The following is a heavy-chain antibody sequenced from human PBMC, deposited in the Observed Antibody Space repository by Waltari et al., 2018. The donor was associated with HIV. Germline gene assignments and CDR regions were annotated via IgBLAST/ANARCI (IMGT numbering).Heavy chain of an antibody. J-gene: IGHJ4*02. CDR1: GGSITYYY. V-gene: IGHV4-59*12. CDR3: AREGTYGAAYDY. Sequence: QVQLQESGPGLVNPSETLSLTCSVSGGSITYYYWSWLRQPPGKGLEWIGYMYYNGNANDIPSLTSRATISVDTTKNDFFLKLASVTAADTAVYYCAREGTYGAAYDYWGQGIRVTVSS. CDR2: MYYNGNA. D-gene: IGHD2-15*01.